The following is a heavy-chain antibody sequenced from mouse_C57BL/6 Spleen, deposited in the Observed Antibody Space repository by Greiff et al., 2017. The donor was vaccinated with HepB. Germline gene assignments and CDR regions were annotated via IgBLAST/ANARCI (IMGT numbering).Heavy chain of an antibody. Sequence: VMLVGSGGGLVKPGGSLKLSCAASGFTFSDYGMHWVRQAPEKGLEWVAYISSGSRTIYFADTVKGRFTIARDNAKNTLFLQMTSLRSEYTAMCYCARPQTSAIDCWGQGTSVTVSS. CDR1: GFTFSDYG. V-gene: IGHV5-17*01. J-gene: IGHJ4*01. CDR3: ARPQTSAIDC. CDR2: ISSGSRTI.